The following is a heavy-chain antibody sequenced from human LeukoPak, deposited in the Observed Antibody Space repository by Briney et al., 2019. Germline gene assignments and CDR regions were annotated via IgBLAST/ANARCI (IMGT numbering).Heavy chain of an antibody. V-gene: IGHV3-9*01. Sequence: ALRLSCAASGFTLDDYAMHWVRQAPGKGLEWVSGISWNSGSIGYADSVKGRFTISRDNAKNSLYLQMSSLRAEDTALYYCAKSPAPFWSGYYDYWGQGTLVTVSS. CDR1: GFTLDDYA. CDR2: ISWNSGSI. D-gene: IGHD3-3*01. J-gene: IGHJ4*02. CDR3: AKSPAPFWSGYYDY.